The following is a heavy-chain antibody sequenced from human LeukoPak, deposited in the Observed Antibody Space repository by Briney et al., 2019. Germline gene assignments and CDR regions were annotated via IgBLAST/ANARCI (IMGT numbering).Heavy chain of an antibody. V-gene: IGHV4-39*01. Sequence: SETLSLTCTVSGGAIISSSFYWVGIRQPPGRGLEWIGSIYSSGSTYYNPSVNSRATISVDTSKKELSLELSSVTAADTSMYYCARLYYSDSAFDYWGQGTLVTVSS. CDR3: ARLYYSDSAFDY. CDR2: IYSSGST. J-gene: IGHJ4*01. D-gene: IGHD3-10*01. CDR1: GGAIISSSFY.